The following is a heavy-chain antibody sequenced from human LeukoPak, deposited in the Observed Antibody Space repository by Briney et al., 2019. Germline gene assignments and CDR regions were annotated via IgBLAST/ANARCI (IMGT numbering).Heavy chain of an antibody. Sequence: PETLSLTCTVSGGSISSYYWSWIRQPPGKGLEWIGYIYYSGSTNYNPSLKSRVTISVDTSKNQFSLKLSSVTAADTAVYYCARGIPRGWFDPWGQGTLVTVSS. CDR3: ARGIPRGWFDP. J-gene: IGHJ5*02. CDR2: IYYSGST. CDR1: GGSISSYY. V-gene: IGHV4-59*01. D-gene: IGHD5-18*01.